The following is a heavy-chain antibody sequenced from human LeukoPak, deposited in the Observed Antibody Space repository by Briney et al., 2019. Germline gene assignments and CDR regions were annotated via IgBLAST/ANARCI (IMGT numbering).Heavy chain of an antibody. Sequence: GGSLRLSFAASGFAFSNFAMHWVRPAPGKGLDWVAVVSYEGTIEYYSDSAKGRFTISRDNSNNIISLQMNNLTTEDTATYYCAREKFESWGQGTLVTVSP. CDR2: VSYEGTIE. J-gene: IGHJ5*01. V-gene: IGHV3-30*14. CDR1: GFAFSNFA. CDR3: AREKFES.